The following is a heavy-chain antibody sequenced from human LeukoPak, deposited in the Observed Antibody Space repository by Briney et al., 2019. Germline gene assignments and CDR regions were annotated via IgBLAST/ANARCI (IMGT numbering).Heavy chain of an antibody. CDR3: ARQGSSWPRYFDY. Sequence: SETLSLTCAVYGGSLTGYYWSWIRHLPGKGLEWVGQINHNGRPTYNPSLKSRVTISVDTSKNQFSLKLSSVTAADTAVYYCARQGSSWPRYFDYWGQGTLVTVSS. J-gene: IGHJ4*02. CDR1: GGSLTGYY. D-gene: IGHD6-13*01. CDR2: INHNGRP. V-gene: IGHV4-34*01.